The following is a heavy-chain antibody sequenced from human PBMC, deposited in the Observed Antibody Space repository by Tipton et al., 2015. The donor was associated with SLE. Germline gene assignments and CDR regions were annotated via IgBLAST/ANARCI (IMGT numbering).Heavy chain of an antibody. J-gene: IGHJ2*01. CDR3: ARDRRGWYFDL. V-gene: IGHV4-59*11. D-gene: IGHD3-10*01. CDR2: IYFGGST. CDR1: GDSITSHS. Sequence: TLSLTCTVSGDSITSHSWSWIRQPPGKGLEWIGSIYFGGSTYYNASLKSRVTISVDTSKNQFSLKLSSVTAADTAVYYCARDRRGWYFDLWGRGTLVTVSS.